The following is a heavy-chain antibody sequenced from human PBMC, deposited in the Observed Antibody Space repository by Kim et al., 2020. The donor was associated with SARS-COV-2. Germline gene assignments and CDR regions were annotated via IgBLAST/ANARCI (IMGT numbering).Heavy chain of an antibody. CDR3: ASLPGPYYYYGMDV. J-gene: IGHJ6*02. V-gene: IGHV3-9*01. CDR1: AFTFDDYA. Sequence: GGSLRLSCAASAFTFDDYAMHWVRQAPGKGLEWVSGISWNSGSIGYADSVKGRFTISRDNAKNSLYLQMNSLRAEDTALYYCASLPGPYYYYGMDVWGQG. CDR2: ISWNSGSI.